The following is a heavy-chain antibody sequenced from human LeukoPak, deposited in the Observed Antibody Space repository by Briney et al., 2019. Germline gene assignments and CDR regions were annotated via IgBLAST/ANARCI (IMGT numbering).Heavy chain of an antibody. J-gene: IGHJ3*02. CDR2: IIPIFGTA. CDR1: GGTFSIYA. V-gene: IGHV1-69*13. D-gene: IGHD1-26*01. Sequence: SVKLSCRASGGTFSIYAISWVRQAPGQALEWMGGIIPIFGTANYAQMFEGRVTITADESTSTAYMELSSRRSEDTAVYYCARDCPELPCSGAFDIWGQGTMVTVSS. CDR3: ARDCPELPCSGAFDI.